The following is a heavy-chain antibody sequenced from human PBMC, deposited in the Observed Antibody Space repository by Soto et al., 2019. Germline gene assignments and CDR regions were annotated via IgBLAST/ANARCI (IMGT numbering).Heavy chain of an antibody. CDR3: ARVGHITNCGMAV. D-gene: IGHD1-26*01. CDR1: GGTFSSYP. J-gene: IGHJ6*02. V-gene: IGHV1-69*01. CDR2: IIPFCGTS. Sequence: QVQLVQSGAEVKKPGSSVKVSCEASGGTFSSYPINWVRQAPGQGLELMGGIIPFCGTSNYSQKFQGRVTITADDSTSTAYMELRSLRSEDTAVYYCARVGHITNCGMAVWGQGTTVTVSS.